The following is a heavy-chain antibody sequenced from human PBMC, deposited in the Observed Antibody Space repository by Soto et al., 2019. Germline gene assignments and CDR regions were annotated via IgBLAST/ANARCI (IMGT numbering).Heavy chain of an antibody. V-gene: IGHV4-34*01. D-gene: IGHD6-19*01. J-gene: IGHJ5*02. CDR3: AGENHPWVAVPVRKLKSNWWFDP. CDR1: GGSFSVYY. Sequence: SETLSLTCAVYGGSFSVYYWSWIRQPPGKGLEWIGEINHSGSTNYNPSLKSRVSISVDTSKNQFSLKLNSVTAADTSVYYCAGENHPWVAVPVRKLKSNWWFDPWGQGTLVTVSS. CDR2: INHSGST.